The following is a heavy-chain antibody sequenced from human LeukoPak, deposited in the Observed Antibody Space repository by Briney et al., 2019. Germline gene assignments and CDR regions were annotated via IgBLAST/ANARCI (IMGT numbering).Heavy chain of an antibody. V-gene: IGHV3-7*03. CDR2: INHNGNVN. D-gene: IGHD2-2*01. CDR1: GFTFSSYW. Sequence: GGSLRLSCAASGFTFSSYWMNWARQAPGKGLEWVVSINHNGNVNYYVDSVKGRFTISRDNAKNSLYLQMNSLRAEDTALYYCAKDLLGIVVVPTSGFDPWGQGTLVTVSS. J-gene: IGHJ5*02. CDR3: AKDLLGIVVVPTSGFDP.